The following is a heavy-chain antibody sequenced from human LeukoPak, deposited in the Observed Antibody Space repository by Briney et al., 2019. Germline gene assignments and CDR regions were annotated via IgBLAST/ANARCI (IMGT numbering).Heavy chain of an antibody. V-gene: IGHV3-23*01. Sequence: GGTLRLSCAASRFTFSSYGMSWVRQAPGKGLEWVSGISSSGGSTYYADSVKGRFTISRDNAKNSLYLQMNSLRVEDTAVYYCAGSHFTIYYFESWGQGTLVTVSS. CDR2: ISSSGGST. D-gene: IGHD3-10*01. CDR3: AGSHFTIYYFES. CDR1: RFTFSSYG. J-gene: IGHJ4*02.